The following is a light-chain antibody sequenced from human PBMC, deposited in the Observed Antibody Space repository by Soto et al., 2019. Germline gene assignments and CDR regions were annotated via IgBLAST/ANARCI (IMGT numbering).Light chain of an antibody. CDR3: SSYTGTTVI. J-gene: IGLJ2*01. CDR1: LSDVGGQNS. CDR2: DVT. Sequence: QSVLTQPPSASGSPGQSVTISCTGTLSDVGGQNSVSWYRQDPGKAPQLIVYDVTQRPSGVPDRFSGSRSGSTASLTVSGLQAEDEANYHCSSYTGTTVIFGGGTKLTVL. V-gene: IGLV2-8*01.